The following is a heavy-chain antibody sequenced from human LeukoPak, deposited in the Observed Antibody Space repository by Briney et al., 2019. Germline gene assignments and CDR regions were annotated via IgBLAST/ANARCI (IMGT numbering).Heavy chain of an antibody. J-gene: IGHJ4*02. D-gene: IGHD3-3*01. CDR3: AKGSGSYGQDLYS. CDR1: GFTFSHIG. Sequence: QPGGTLRLSCEASGFTFSHIGMAWVRQAPGKGLEWVSSIHPNGVNTYYADSVKGRFTISRDDSKNTLYLQMNSLRAEDTAVYYCAKGSGSYGQDLYSWGQGTLVTVAS. V-gene: IGHV3-23*01. CDR2: IHPNGVNT.